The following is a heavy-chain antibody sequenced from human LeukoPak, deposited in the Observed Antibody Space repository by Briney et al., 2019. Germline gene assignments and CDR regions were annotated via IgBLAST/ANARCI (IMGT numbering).Heavy chain of an antibody. D-gene: IGHD1-7*01. CDR2: ISSSGSTI. CDR3: AREDDWNYEDY. V-gene: IGHV3-11*04. CDR1: GFTFSDYY. J-gene: IGHJ4*02. Sequence: GGSLRLSCAASGFTFSDYYMSWIRQAPGKGLEWVSYISSSGSTIYYADSVKGRFTISRDNAKNSLYLQMNSLRAEDTAIYYCAREDDWNYEDYWGQGTLVTVSS.